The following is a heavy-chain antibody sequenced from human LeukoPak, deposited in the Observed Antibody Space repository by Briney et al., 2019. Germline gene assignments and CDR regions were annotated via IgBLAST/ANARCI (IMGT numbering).Heavy chain of an antibody. CDR3: GRGHWGLDY. D-gene: IGHD7-27*01. J-gene: IGHJ4*02. Sequence: PGGSLRLSCTASGFTFSDSYMTWIRQAPGKGLEWVSFISNTGDSIYYADSVKGRFTTSRDNAKGSLSLQMNSLRAEDTAVYYCGRGHWGLDYWGQGALVTVSS. CDR1: GFTFSDSY. V-gene: IGHV3-11*04. CDR2: ISNTGDSI.